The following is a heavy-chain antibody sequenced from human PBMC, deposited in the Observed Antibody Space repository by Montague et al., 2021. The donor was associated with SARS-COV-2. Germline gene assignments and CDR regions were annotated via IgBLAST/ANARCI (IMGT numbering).Heavy chain of an antibody. Sequence: SETLSLTCAVYGGSFSGYHWTWIRQSPGKGLEWIGEINTSGSTNYNPSLKSRITISGDTSKNQFSLKLTSVTAADTAVYYCARGRIDVNMIVVVAAGAPFYMDVWGKGTTVTVSS. J-gene: IGHJ6*03. CDR2: INTSGST. CDR3: ARGRIDVNMIVVVAAGAPFYMDV. D-gene: IGHD3-22*01. CDR1: GGSFSGYH. V-gene: IGHV4-34*01.